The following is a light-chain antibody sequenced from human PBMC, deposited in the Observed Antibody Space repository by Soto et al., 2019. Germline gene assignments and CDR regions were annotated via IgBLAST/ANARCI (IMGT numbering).Light chain of an antibody. Sequence: DIQMTQSPSSLSLSVGDRVTITCRASQNIKYYLNWYQQKPGKAPKLLIYAASSLENGVPSRFSGSGSVSDFTLIISSLQPEDCATYYCQQSFNTPTFGQGTRVE. J-gene: IGKJ1*01. V-gene: IGKV1-39*01. CDR1: QNIKYY. CDR2: AAS. CDR3: QQSFNTPT.